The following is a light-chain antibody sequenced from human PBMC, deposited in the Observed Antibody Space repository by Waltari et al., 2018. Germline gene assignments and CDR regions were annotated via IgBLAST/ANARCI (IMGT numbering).Light chain of an antibody. V-gene: IGLV2-23*02. CDR2: DVT. CDR3: CSYVGLGTYV. Sequence: QSGLAQPASASGSPGQSITITCTGSSSDVGNYNLVSWYQQRPGKAPRRFIYDVTKRAPGTPDRCSASKSGNTSSLSIFGLHAQEDEADYYCCSYVGLGTYVFGTGTKVTV. J-gene: IGLJ1*01. CDR1: SSDVGNYNL.